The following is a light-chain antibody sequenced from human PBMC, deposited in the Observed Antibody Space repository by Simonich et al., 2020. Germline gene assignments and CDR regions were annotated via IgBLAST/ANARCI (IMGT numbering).Light chain of an antibody. CDR1: QSVSSN. CDR2: GAS. CDR3: QQYNNWPPLT. Sequence: EIVMTQSPVTLSVSPGERATLSCRASQSVSSNLAWYQQKPGQAPRLLIYGASTRATVIPARFSGSGSGTEFTLTISSLQSEDFAVYYCQQYNNWPPLTFGGGTKVEIK. V-gene: IGKV3-15*01. J-gene: IGKJ4*01.